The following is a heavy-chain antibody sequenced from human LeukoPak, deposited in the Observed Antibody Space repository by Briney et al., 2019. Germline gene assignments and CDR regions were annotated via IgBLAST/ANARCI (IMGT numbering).Heavy chain of an antibody. CDR2: ISYDGSER. D-gene: IGHD5-24*01. CDR1: GFTFSSYA. CDR3: AKRGEKATKSLDY. V-gene: IGHV3-30*18. Sequence: GGSLRLSCAASGFTFSSYAMHWVRQAPGKGLEWVTVISYDGSERYYADFVKGRFTISRDNSKNTLYLQMNSLRVEDTAVCYCAKRGEKATKSLDYWGQGTLVTVSS. J-gene: IGHJ4*02.